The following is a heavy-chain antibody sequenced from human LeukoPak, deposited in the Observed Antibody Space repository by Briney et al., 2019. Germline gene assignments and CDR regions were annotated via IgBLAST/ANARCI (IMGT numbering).Heavy chain of an antibody. CDR2: FDPEDGET. CDR3: ATAAARPEEFQH. Sequence: GASVKVSCKVSGYTLTELSMHWVRQAPGKGLEWMGGFDPEDGETIYAQKFQGRVTVTEDTSTDTAYMELSSLRSEDTAVYYCATAAARPEEFQHWGQGTLVTVSS. V-gene: IGHV1-24*01. CDR1: GYTLTELS. J-gene: IGHJ1*01. D-gene: IGHD6-6*01.